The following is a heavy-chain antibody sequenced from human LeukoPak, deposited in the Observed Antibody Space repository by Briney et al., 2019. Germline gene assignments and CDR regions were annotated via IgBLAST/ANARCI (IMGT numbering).Heavy chain of an antibody. V-gene: IGHV3-30-3*01. J-gene: IGHJ4*02. CDR3: AREGGSYYGFDY. CDR2: ISYDGSNK. Sequence: GGSLRLSCAASGFTFSSYAMHWVRQAPGKGLEWVAVISYDGSNKYYADSVKGRFTISRDNSKNTLCLQMNSLRAEDTAVYYCAREGGSYYGFDYWGQGTLVTVSS. CDR1: GFTFSSYA. D-gene: IGHD1-26*01.